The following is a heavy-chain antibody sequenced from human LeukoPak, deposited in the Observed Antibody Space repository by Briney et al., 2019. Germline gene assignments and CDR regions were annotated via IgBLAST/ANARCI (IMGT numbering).Heavy chain of an antibody. D-gene: IGHD3-22*01. CDR1: GCSISSSIYY. Sequence: SETLSLTGTVSGCSISSSIYYWGWIRQPPGKGLEWIGSIYYSGSTYYNPSLKSRVTISVDTSKNQFSLKLSSVTAAGTAVYYCARLQVGSYYDSSGYWWFDPWGQGTLVTVSS. J-gene: IGHJ5*02. CDR3: ARLQVGSYYDSSGYWWFDP. V-gene: IGHV4-39*01. CDR2: IYYSGST.